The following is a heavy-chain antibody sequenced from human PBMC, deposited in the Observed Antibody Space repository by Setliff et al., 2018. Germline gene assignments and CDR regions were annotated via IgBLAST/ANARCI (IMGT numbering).Heavy chain of an antibody. CDR1: GSPFNTYD. CDR3: AMSSWPGRPNDFDL. Sequence: GASVKVSCKASGSPFNTYDINWVRQAPGQGLEWLGRIDLYNAGTTYAEKMETKVTMTVDTSSNIGYMELRSLTSDDTSIYFCAMSSWPGRPNDFDLWGQGTEVTVSS. CDR2: IDLYNAGT. J-gene: IGHJ3*01. V-gene: IGHV1-18*01. D-gene: IGHD6-6*01.